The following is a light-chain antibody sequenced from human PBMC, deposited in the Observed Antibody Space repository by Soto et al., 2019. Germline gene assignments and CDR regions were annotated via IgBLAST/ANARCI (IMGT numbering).Light chain of an antibody. CDR3: CSYGGGRTPLG. J-gene: IGLJ2*01. CDR1: RSDVGGYNY. CDR2: DVS. V-gene: IGLV2-11*01. Sequence: QSVLTQPRSVSGSPGQSVAISCTGSRSDVGGYNYVSWYQQHPGKAPKLVIYDVSKRPSGVPGRFSGSKSGNTASLTISGLQAEDEADYYCCSYGGGRTPLGFGGGTKLTVL.